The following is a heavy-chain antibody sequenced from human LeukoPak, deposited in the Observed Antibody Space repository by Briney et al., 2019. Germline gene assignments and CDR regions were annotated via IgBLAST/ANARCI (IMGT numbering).Heavy chain of an antibody. CDR3: AREAYCGGDCYSSWFDP. V-gene: IGHV4-31*03. J-gene: IGHJ5*02. D-gene: IGHD2-21*02. Sequence: SETLSLTCTVSGGSFNSGGYYWSWIRQLPGKGLEWIGHIYYSGTTYYNPSLKSRVTISLDTSKNQFSLKLRSVTAADTALYYCAREAYCGGDCYSSWFDPWGQGTLVTVSS. CDR1: GGSFNSGGYY. CDR2: IYYSGTT.